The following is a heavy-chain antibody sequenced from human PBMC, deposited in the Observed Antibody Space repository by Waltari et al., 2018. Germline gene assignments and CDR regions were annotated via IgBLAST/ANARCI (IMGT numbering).Heavy chain of an antibody. CDR3: AKDANSYSGSYYDY. CDR1: GFTFDDYA. Sequence: EVQLVESGGGLVQPGRSLRLSCAASGFTFDDYAMHWVRQDPGKGLEWVSGISWNSGSIGYADSVKGRFTISRDNAKNSLYLQMNSLRAEDTALYYCAKDANSYSGSYYDYWCQGTLVTVSS. J-gene: IGHJ4*02. V-gene: IGHV3-9*01. CDR2: ISWNSGSI. D-gene: IGHD1-26*01.